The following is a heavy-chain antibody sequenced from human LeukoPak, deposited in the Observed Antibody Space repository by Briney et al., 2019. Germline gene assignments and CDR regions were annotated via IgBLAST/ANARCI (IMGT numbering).Heavy chain of an antibody. CDR3: ARTSVAGTKNFDY. CDR2: VNDSGST. CDR1: GGSFSGDY. D-gene: IGHD6-19*01. Sequence: TSETLSLTCAVYGGSFSGDYWSWIRQRPGKGLEWIGEVNDSGSTNHNPSLKSRVTTSLDTSKNHFSLKPNSVTAADTAVYYCARTSVAGTKNFDYWGQGILVTVSS. V-gene: IGHV4-34*01. J-gene: IGHJ4*02.